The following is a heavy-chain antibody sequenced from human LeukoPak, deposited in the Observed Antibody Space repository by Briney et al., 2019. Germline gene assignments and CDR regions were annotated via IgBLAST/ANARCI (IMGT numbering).Heavy chain of an antibody. V-gene: IGHV4-31*03. D-gene: IGHD3-22*01. CDR1: GGSISSGGYY. CDR2: IYYSGST. CDR3: ARASHSSGYYYVPYFDY. J-gene: IGHJ4*02. Sequence: PSQTLSLTCTVSGGSISSGGYYWSWIRQHPGKGLEWIGYIYYSGSTYYNPSLKSRVTISVDTSKNQFSLKLSSVTAADTAVYYCARASHSSGYYYVPYFDYWGQGTLVTVSS.